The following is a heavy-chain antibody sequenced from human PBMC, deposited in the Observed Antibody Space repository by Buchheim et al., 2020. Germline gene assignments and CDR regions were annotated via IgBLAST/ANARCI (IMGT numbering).Heavy chain of an antibody. D-gene: IGHD5-18*01. CDR3: ASLLRGYSYGEGGRLDY. CDR1: GGTFSSYA. CDR2: IIPIFGTA. J-gene: IGHJ4*02. V-gene: IGHV1-69*12. Sequence: QVQLVQSGAEVKKPGSSVKVSCKASGGTFSSYAISWVRQAHGQGLEWMGGIIPIFGTANSAQKFQGRVTITADESTSPAYMELSSLRSEDTAVYYCASLLRGYSYGEGGRLDYCGQRTL.